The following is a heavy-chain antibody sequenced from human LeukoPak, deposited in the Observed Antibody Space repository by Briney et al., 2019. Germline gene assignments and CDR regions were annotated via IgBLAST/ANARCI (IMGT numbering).Heavy chain of an antibody. Sequence: SVKVSGKGSGGTFSSYAISWVRQAPGQGLEWMGRIIPIFGIANYAQKFQGRVTITADKSTSTAYMELSSLRSEDTAVYYCAREGYCSSTSRWFDPWGQGTLVTVSS. CDR2: IIPIFGIA. J-gene: IGHJ5*02. V-gene: IGHV1-69*04. CDR1: GGTFSSYA. D-gene: IGHD2-2*01. CDR3: AREGYCSSTSRWFDP.